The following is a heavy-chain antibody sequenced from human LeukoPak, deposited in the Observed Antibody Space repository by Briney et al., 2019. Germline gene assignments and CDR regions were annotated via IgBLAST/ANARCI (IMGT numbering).Heavy chain of an antibody. J-gene: IGHJ4*02. CDR2: IYSGGST. CDR1: GFTVSSNY. CDR3: ARVHLGGATFYFDY. D-gene: IGHD1-26*01. Sequence: GGSLRLSCAASGFTVSSNYMSWVRQAPGKGLEWVSVIYSGGSTYYAESVKGRFTISRDNSKNTLYLQMNSLRAEDTAVYYCARVHLGGATFYFDYWGQGTLVTVSS. V-gene: IGHV3-53*01.